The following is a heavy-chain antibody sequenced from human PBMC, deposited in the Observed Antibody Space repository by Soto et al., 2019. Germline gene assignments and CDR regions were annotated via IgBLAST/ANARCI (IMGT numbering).Heavy chain of an antibody. D-gene: IGHD3-9*01. CDR1: GFTFSSYA. J-gene: IGHJ4*02. CDR3: AAEADLLRYFDWLPGGHLDY. Sequence: GGSLRLSCAASGFTFSSYAMSWVRQAPGKGLEWVSAISGSGGSTYYADSVKGRFTISRDNSKNTLYLQMNSLRAEDTAVYYCAAEADLLRYFDWLPGGHLDYWGQGTLVTVSS. V-gene: IGHV3-23*01. CDR2: ISGSGGST.